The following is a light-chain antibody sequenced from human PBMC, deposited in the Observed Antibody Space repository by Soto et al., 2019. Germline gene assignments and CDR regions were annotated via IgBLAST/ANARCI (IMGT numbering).Light chain of an antibody. CDR1: QSLNSFY. J-gene: IGKJ1*01. CDR2: GSS. CDR3: QQYDISPRT. Sequence: EIVLTQSPGTLSVSPGERATLSCRASQSLNSFYLSWYQQQPGPAPRLIIYGSSNRATGIPDWFSGSGSGTYFTLTISRLDPDYFAVYYCQQYDISPRTFGQGTKVEVK. V-gene: IGKV3-20*01.